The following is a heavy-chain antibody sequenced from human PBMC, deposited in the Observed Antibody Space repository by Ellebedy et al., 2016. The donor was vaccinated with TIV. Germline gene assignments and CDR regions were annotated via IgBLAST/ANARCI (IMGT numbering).Heavy chain of an antibody. CDR3: AIGRYCSSTSCYPLRP. D-gene: IGHD2-2*01. CDR1: GYTFTSYG. CDR2: IIPILGIA. J-gene: IGHJ5*02. Sequence: SVKVSCXASGYTFTSYGISWVRQAPGQGLEWMGRIIPILGIANYAQKFQGRVTITADKSTSTAYMELSSLRSEDTAVYYCAIGRYCSSTSCYPLRPWGQGTLVTVSS. V-gene: IGHV1-69*04.